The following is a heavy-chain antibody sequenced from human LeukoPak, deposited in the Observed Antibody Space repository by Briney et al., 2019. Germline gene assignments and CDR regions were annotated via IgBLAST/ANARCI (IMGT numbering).Heavy chain of an antibody. J-gene: IGHJ4*02. Sequence: GGSLRLSCAASGFTFSSYDMHWVRQATGKGLEWVSAIGTAGDTYYPGSVKGRFTISRDNSKNTLYLQMNSLRAEDTAVYYCAKNGVLIYYFDYWGQGTLVTVSS. V-gene: IGHV3-13*01. D-gene: IGHD2-8*02. CDR2: IGTAGDT. CDR3: AKNGVLIYYFDY. CDR1: GFTFSSYD.